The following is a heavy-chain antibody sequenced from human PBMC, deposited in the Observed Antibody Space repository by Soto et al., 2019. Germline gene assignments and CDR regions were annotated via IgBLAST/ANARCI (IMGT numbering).Heavy chain of an antibody. CDR3: VKDFVGDCSGGSCYYFDY. V-gene: IGHV3-64D*08. Sequence: SAISSNGGSTYYADSVKGRFTISRDNSKNTLYLQMSSLRAEDTAVYYCVKDFVGDCSGGSCYYFDYWGQGTLVTVSS. D-gene: IGHD2-15*01. CDR2: ISSNGGST. J-gene: IGHJ4*02.